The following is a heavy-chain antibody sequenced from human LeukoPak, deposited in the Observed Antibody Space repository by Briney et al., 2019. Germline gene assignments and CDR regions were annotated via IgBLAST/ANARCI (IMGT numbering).Heavy chain of an antibody. CDR3: ARGKRSLIDY. CDR2: ISDSGST. V-gene: IGHV4-59*11. Sequence: PSETLSLTCVVSGGSLSTHHWSWIRQCPGRRLEWIGYISDSGSTNYNPSLKSRVTISVDTSKNQFSLKLSSVTAADTAVYYCARGKRSLIDYWGQGTLVTVSS. CDR1: GGSLSTHH. J-gene: IGHJ4*02.